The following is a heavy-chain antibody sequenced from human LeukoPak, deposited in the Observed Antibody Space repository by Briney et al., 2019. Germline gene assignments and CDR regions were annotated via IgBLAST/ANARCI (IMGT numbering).Heavy chain of an antibody. CDR3: AKEPYDSGSFRTDYYYMDV. J-gene: IGHJ6*03. Sequence: ASVKVSCKASGYTFTGYYMHWVRQAPGQGLEWMGWINPNSGGTNYAQKFQGRVTVTRDTSISTAYMELSRLRSDDTAVYYCAKEPYDSGSFRTDYYYMDVWGKGTTVTISS. D-gene: IGHD3-10*01. CDR1: GYTFTGYY. CDR2: INPNSGGT. V-gene: IGHV1-2*02.